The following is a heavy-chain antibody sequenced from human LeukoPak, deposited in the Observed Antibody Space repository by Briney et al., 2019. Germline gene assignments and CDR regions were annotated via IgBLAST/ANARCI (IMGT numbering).Heavy chain of an antibody. V-gene: IGHV3-74*01. CDR3: ARRSMSYFDY. D-gene: IGHD6-6*01. CDR1: ESTSSGYG. CDR2: INSDGSST. J-gene: IGHJ4*02. Sequence: GGSLKPPLAALESTSSGYGIHGVGKVQGRGLVWVSRINSDGSSTSYADSVKGRFTISRDNAKNTLYLQMNSLRAEDTAVYYCARRSMSYFDYWGQGTLVTVSS.